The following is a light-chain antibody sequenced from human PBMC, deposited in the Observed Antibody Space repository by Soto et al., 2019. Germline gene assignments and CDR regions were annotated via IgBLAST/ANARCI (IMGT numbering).Light chain of an antibody. V-gene: IGKV1-5*01. CDR3: QKYNSYRLN. CDR1: QSISSW. CDR2: DAS. Sequence: DIQITHAPSTLSASVGDRVIITFRASQSISSWLAWYQQKPGKAPKLLIYDASSLESGVPSRFSGSGSGTEFTLTISSLQPDDFATYYCQKYNSYRLNCGGGTTGDIK. J-gene: IGKJ4*01.